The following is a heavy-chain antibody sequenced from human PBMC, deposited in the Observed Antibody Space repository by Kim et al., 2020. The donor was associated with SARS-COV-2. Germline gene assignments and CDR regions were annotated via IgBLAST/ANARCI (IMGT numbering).Heavy chain of an antibody. CDR2: IWYDGSNK. CDR1: GFTFSSYG. CDR3: AREGAVDTAMGGIDY. Sequence: GGSLRLSCAASGFTFSSYGMHWVRQAPGKGLEWVAVIWYDGSNKYYADSVKGRFTISRDNSKNTLYLQMNSLRAEDTAVYYCAREGAVDTAMGGIDYWGQGTLVTVSS. J-gene: IGHJ4*02. D-gene: IGHD5-18*01. V-gene: IGHV3-33*01.